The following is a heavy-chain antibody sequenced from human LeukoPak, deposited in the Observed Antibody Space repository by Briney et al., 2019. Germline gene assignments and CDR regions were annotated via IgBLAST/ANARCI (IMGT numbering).Heavy chain of an antibody. CDR1: GYTFITHY. CDR3: ARSALSGTGYFDD. J-gene: IGHJ4*02. Sequence: ASLKVSCKASGYTFITHYMHWVRQAPGQRLEWMGIINPNDGGTAYAQKFRGRVSMTGDTSKRTVYIELTSLISEDTAVYYCARSALSGTGYFDDWGQGTLVTVSS. V-gene: IGHV1-46*01. CDR2: INPNDGGT. D-gene: IGHD1-1*01.